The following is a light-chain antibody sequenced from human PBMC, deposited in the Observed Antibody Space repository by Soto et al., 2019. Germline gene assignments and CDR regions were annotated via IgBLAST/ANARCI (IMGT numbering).Light chain of an antibody. CDR3: QHDDSFPLIT. Sequence: DIQMTQSPSSVSASVGDRVTITCRSSEDISTWLAWYQQKPGKAPKLLIYAASSLQSGVPSRFSGSGSGTDFTLTISSLQPEDFATYYCQHDDSFPLITLCQGTRLEIK. CDR1: EDISTW. CDR2: AAS. J-gene: IGKJ5*01. V-gene: IGKV1-12*01.